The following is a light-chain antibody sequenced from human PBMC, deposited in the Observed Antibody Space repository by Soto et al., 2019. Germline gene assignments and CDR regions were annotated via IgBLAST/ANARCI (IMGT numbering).Light chain of an antibody. CDR2: AAS. Sequence: DIQMTQSLSSLSAAVGDRVTITCRASQGIRNDLGLYQQKPGKAPKRLIYAASSLRSGVPSRFSGGGSGTDFTLTISSLQPEHFATYYCQQSHSTPLLFGQGTKVDI. CDR1: QGIRND. CDR3: QQSHSTPLL. V-gene: IGKV1-39*01. J-gene: IGKJ1*01.